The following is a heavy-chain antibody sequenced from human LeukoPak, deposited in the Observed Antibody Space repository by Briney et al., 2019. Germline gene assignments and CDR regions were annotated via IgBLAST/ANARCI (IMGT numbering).Heavy chain of an antibody. Sequence: SETLSLTCGVSGGSISSGGYSWSWIRQPPGKGLEWIGYIYHSGSTYYNPSLKSRVTISVDRSKNQFSLKLSSVTAADTAVYYCARNYDINEYYFDYWGQGTLVTVSS. V-gene: IGHV4-30-2*01. CDR2: IYHSGST. D-gene: IGHD3-3*01. CDR1: GGSISSGGYS. J-gene: IGHJ4*02. CDR3: ARNYDINEYYFDY.